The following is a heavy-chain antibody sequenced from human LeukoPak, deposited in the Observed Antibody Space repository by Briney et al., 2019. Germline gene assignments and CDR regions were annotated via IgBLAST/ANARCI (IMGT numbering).Heavy chain of an antibody. D-gene: IGHD3-22*01. CDR3: ARVFDDSSGYRGEDAFDI. J-gene: IGHJ3*02. CDR1: GYTFTGYY. V-gene: IGHV1-2*04. Sequence: GASVKVSCKASGYTFTGYYMHWVRQAPGQGLEWMGWINPNSGGTNYAQKFQGWVTMTRDTSISTAYMELSSLRSEDTAVYYCARVFDDSSGYRGEDAFDIWGQGTMVTVSS. CDR2: INPNSGGT.